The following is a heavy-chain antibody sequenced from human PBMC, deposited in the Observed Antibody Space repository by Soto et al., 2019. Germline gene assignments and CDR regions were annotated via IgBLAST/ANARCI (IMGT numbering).Heavy chain of an antibody. D-gene: IGHD1-20*01. CDR1: GFTFSSYA. Sequence: GGSLRLSCAASGFTFSSYAMHWVRQAPGKGLEWVSTTGATGRTTYYADSVKGRFTVSRDNSKNTLDLQMSNLRAEDTAVYYCATVHNTPRSFDYWGQGTLVTVSS. CDR3: ATVHNTPRSFDY. J-gene: IGHJ4*02. CDR2: TGATGRTT. V-gene: IGHV3-23*01.